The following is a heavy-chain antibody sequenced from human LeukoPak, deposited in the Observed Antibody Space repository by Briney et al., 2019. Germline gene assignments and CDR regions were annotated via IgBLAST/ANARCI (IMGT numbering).Heavy chain of an antibody. CDR2: ISYDGSNK. V-gene: IGHV3-30-3*01. D-gene: IGHD3-16*02. J-gene: IGHJ4*02. CDR3: ARGSYRYLGY. CDR1: GFTFSSYA. Sequence: GRSLRLSCAASGFTFSSYAMHWVRQAPGKGLEWVAVISYDGSNKYYADSVKGRFTISRDNSKNTLYLQMNSLRAEDTAVYYCARGSYRYLGYWGQGTLVTVSS.